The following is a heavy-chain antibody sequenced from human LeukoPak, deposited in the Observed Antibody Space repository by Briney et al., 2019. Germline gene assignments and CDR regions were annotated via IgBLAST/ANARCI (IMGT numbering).Heavy chain of an antibody. V-gene: IGHV1-18*01. Sequence: ASVKVSCKASGYTFTSYDINWVRQATGQGLEWMGWMNPNNGNTNYAQKLQGRVTMTTDTSTSTAYMELRSLRSDDTAVYYCARGGRYDILTGYYSRDWNGDYWGQGTLVTVSS. D-gene: IGHD3-9*01. J-gene: IGHJ4*02. CDR3: ARGGRYDILTGYYSRDWNGDY. CDR1: GYTFTSYD. CDR2: MNPNNGNT.